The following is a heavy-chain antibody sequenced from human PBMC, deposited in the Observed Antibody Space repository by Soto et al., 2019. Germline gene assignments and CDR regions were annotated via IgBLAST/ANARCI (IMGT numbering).Heavy chain of an antibody. CDR1: GFTFSSYS. V-gene: IGHV3-48*02. Sequence: EVQLVESGGGLVQPGGSLRLSCAASGFTFSSYSMNWVRQAPGKGLEWVSYISSSSSTIYYADSVKGRFTISRDNAKNSLYLQMNSLRDEDTAVYDCARDEEWELQDDYYFDYWGQGTLVTVSS. CDR2: ISSSSSTI. CDR3: ARDEEWELQDDYYFDY. J-gene: IGHJ4*02. D-gene: IGHD1-26*01.